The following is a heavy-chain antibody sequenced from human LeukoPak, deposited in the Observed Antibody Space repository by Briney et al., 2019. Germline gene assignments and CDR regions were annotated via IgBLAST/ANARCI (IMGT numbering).Heavy chain of an antibody. CDR3: ARAVRMDV. V-gene: IGHV3-7*04. Sequence: GGALRLSCAAPGFTFSSYRMSCGRQAPGKGLEWVANIKQDGSEKYYVDSVKGRFTISRDNAKNSLYLQMNSLRAEDTAVYYCARAVRMDVWGQGTTVTVSS. J-gene: IGHJ6*02. D-gene: IGHD1-1*01. CDR2: IKQDGSEK. CDR1: GFTFSSYR.